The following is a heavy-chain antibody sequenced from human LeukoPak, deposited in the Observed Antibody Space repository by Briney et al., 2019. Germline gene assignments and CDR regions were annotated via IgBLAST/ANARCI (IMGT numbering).Heavy chain of an antibody. D-gene: IGHD6-13*01. CDR2: ISGGGGST. J-gene: IGHJ4*02. V-gene: IGHV3-23*01. CDR3: AREGGSCTSNSCSDYFDY. Sequence: GGTLRLSCAGSGFTFARHALTWVRQAPGMGLEWVSTISGGGGSTHYADSVKGRFTTSTDNSKDTVFLQMNNLRAEDTAIYYCAREGGSCTSNSCSDYFDYWGQGTLVTVSP. CDR1: GFTFARHA.